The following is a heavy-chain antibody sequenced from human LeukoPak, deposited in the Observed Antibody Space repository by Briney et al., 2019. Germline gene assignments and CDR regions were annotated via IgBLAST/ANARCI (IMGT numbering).Heavy chain of an antibody. CDR1: GFTFSRYS. Sequence: GGSLRLSCAASGFTFSRYSMNWVRQAPGKGREGVSSISSSSSSIYYANSVKGRFTMSRDNAKNSLYLEMNSLRAEDTAVYFCARDLCYGDYRSGGQGTLVTVSS. J-gene: IGHJ4*02. D-gene: IGHD4-17*01. V-gene: IGHV3-21*01. CDR2: ISSSSSSI. CDR3: ARDLCYGDYRS.